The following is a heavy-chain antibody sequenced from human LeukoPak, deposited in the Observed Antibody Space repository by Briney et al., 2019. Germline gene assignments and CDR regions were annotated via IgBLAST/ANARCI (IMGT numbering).Heavy chain of an antibody. CDR2: IYTSGST. CDR1: GGSISSYY. CDR3: AREFGSYYISGYYYYMDV. V-gene: IGHV4-4*07. D-gene: IGHD1-26*01. Sequence: KTSETLSLTCTVSGGSISSYYWSWIRQPAGKGLEWIGRIYTSGSTNYNPSLKSRVTMSVDTSKNQFSLKLSSVTAADTAVYYCAREFGSYYISGYYYYMDVWGKGTTVTVSS. J-gene: IGHJ6*03.